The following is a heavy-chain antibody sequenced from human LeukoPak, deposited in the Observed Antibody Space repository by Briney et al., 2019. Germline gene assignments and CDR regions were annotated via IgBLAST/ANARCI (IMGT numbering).Heavy chain of an antibody. CDR2: TNQDGTER. CDR1: GFTFSRYW. V-gene: IGHV3-7*05. CDR3: VGDMDV. Sequence: GGSLRLSCAASGFTFSRYWMTWVRQAPGKGLEWVANTNQDGTERHYVDPVKGRSTISRDNAKNSLYLQMNTLRAEDTAVYYCVGDMDVWGQGTTVTVSS. J-gene: IGHJ6*02.